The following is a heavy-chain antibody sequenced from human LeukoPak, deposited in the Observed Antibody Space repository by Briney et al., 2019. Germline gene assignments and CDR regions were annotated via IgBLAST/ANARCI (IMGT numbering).Heavy chain of an antibody. D-gene: IGHD2-15*01. CDR1: GGTFSSYA. CDR3: ARDCLGGGSCIDFDY. Sequence: SVKVSCKASGGTFSSYAISWVRQAPGQGLEWMGRIIPILGIANYAQKFQGRVTITADKSTSTAYMELSSLRSEDTAVYYCARDCLGGGSCIDFDYWGQGTLVTVSS. V-gene: IGHV1-69*04. J-gene: IGHJ4*02. CDR2: IIPILGIA.